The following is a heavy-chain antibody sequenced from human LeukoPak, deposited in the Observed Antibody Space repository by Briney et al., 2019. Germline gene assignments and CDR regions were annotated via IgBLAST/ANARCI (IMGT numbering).Heavy chain of an antibody. Sequence: GGSLRLSCAASGFTFRNYVIHWVRQAPGKGLEWVAVTSSDLDVKLYADSVKGRFTISRDNSRSTLYLQMNSLRPEDTAIYYCAREGYYGSGSPPSLYFDYWGQGTLVTVSS. CDR3: AREGYYGSGSPPSLYFDY. J-gene: IGHJ4*02. D-gene: IGHD3-10*01. CDR2: TSSDLDVK. V-gene: IGHV3-30-3*01. CDR1: GFTFRNYV.